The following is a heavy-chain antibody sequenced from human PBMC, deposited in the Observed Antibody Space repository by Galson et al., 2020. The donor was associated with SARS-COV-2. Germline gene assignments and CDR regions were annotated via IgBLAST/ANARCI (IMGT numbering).Heavy chain of an antibody. V-gene: IGHV3-23*01. CDR3: AKDFVRGIGYMDV. J-gene: IGHJ6*03. CDR1: GFTFSRYG. CDR2: TSATP. Sequence: GESLKISCVASGFTFSRYGMSWVRQAPGQGLDWVATTSATPSYADSVRRRFIISRDDSKNTLYLQMNGLSADDTAVYYCAKDFVRGIGYMDVWGPGTTVTVSS. D-gene: IGHD3-10*02.